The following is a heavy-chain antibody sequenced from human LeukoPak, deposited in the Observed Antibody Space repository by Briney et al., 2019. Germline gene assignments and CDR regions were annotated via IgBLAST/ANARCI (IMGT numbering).Heavy chain of an antibody. Sequence: GESLKISCKGSGYSFTSYWIGWVRQMPGKGLEWMGIIYPGDSDTRYSPSFQGQVTISADKSISTAYLQWSSLKASDTAMYYCARRYCSSTSCSTRINWFDPWGQGTLDTVSS. V-gene: IGHV5-51*01. CDR3: ARRYCSSTSCSTRINWFDP. D-gene: IGHD2-2*01. J-gene: IGHJ5*02. CDR1: GYSFTSYW. CDR2: IYPGDSDT.